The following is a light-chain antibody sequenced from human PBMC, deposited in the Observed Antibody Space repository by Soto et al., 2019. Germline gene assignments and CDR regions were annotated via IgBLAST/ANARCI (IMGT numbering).Light chain of an antibody. V-gene: IGKV1-5*03. CDR3: QQYDSYSRT. J-gene: IGKJ2*01. Sequence: DIQMTQSPSTLSASVGDRVTITCRASQSISSWLAWYQQKPGKAPKLLIYLASSLESGAPSRFSGSGSGTEFTLTISSLQPDDFATYYCQQYDSYSRTFGQGTKLEI. CDR1: QSISSW. CDR2: LAS.